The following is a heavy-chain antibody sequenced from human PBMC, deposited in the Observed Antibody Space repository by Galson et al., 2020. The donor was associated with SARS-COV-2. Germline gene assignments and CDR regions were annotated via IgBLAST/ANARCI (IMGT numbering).Heavy chain of an antibody. CDR1: GFTFNSYT. J-gene: IGHJ6*02. CDR2: VSGSGGSR. CDR3: AKAAGTLGAYYYDGMDV. D-gene: IGHD1-7*01. Sequence: GGSLRLSCAASGFTFNSYTMSWVRQAPGKGLEWVSSVSGSGGSRYYADSVKGRFTISRDNSNNTLYLQMNSLRAEDSAVYYCAKAAGTLGAYYYDGMDVWGQGTTVTVSS. V-gene: IGHV3-23*01.